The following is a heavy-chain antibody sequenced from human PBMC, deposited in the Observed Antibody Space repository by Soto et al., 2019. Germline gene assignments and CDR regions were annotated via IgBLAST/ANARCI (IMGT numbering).Heavy chain of an antibody. CDR1: GVPLTDVW. J-gene: IGHJ4*02. D-gene: IGHD3-3*01. Sequence: EVQLEESGGGLVKPGGSLRLSCAVSGVPLTDVWMNWVRQAPGKGLEWVGLIKINSHGGTPDYAAPVKGRFTISRDDSKNTLYLQMDSLQTEDTAVYYCSHGYEQYFNSWGQGTLVTVSS. CDR3: SHGYEQYFNS. V-gene: IGHV3-15*07. CDR2: IKINSHGGTP.